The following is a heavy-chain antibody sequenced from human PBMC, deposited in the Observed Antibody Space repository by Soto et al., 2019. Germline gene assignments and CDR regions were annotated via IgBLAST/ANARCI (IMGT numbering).Heavy chain of an antibody. V-gene: IGHV4-38-2*01. D-gene: IGHD3-22*01. J-gene: IGHJ4*02. CDR3: AGVDSPYYYNSSGYFTY. CDR1: GYSISSGYY. CDR2: IFHRGTT. Sequence: SETLSLTCAVSGYSISSGYYWGWIRQPPGKGPEWIGNIFHRGTTYYNPSLQSRVAISVDTSKNEISLRLSAKTAADTAVYYCAGVDSPYYYNSSGYFTYWGQGSLVTVSS.